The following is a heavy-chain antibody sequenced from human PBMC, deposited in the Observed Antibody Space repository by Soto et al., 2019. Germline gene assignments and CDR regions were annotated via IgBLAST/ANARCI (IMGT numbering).Heavy chain of an antibody. J-gene: IGHJ4*02. CDR3: AKVGRDYYDSSGYYYGY. CDR1: GFTFSDYY. CDR2: ISGGGGSTI. Sequence: QVQLVESGGGLVKPGGSLRLSCAASGFTFSDYYMSWIRQAPGKGLEWLSYISGGGGSTIYYANSVKGRFTISRDNAKNSLYLQMNSLRAEDTAVYYCAKVGRDYYDSSGYYYGYWGQGTLVTVSS. V-gene: IGHV3-11*01. D-gene: IGHD3-22*01.